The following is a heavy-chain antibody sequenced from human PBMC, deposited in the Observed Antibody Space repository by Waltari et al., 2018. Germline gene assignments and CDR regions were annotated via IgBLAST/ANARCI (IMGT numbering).Heavy chain of an antibody. D-gene: IGHD4-17*01. CDR3: ARERDYGDYLYYYYGMDV. Sequence: EVQLVESGGGLVQPGGSLRLSCAASGFTFSSYWMHWVRPAPGKGLVWVSRINSDGSSTSYADSVKGRFTISRDNAKNTLYLQMNSLRAEDTAVYYCARERDYGDYLYYYYGMDVWGQGTTVTVSS. J-gene: IGHJ6*02. V-gene: IGHV3-74*01. CDR2: INSDGSST. CDR1: GFTFSSYW.